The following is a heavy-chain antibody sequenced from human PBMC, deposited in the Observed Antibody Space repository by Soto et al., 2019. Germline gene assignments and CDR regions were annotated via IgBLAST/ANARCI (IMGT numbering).Heavy chain of an antibody. J-gene: IGHJ6*04. CDR3: ALTGDLEVGKDV. D-gene: IGHD7-27*01. CDR2: ISGSGGST. V-gene: IGHV3-23*01. Sequence: GGSLRLSCAASGFTFSSYAMSWVRQAPGKGLEWVSAISGSGGSTYYADSVKGRFTISRDNSKNTLYLQMNSLRAEDAAVYCCALTGDLEVGKDVWGKGTTVTVSS. CDR1: GFTFSSYA.